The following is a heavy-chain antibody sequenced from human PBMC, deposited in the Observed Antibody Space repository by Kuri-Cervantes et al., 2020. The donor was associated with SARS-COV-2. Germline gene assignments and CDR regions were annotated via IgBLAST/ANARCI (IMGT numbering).Heavy chain of an antibody. CDR3: ASTLIQDYFDY. Sequence: GGSLRLSCAASGFTFSSYGMHWVRQAPGKGLEWVAVISYDGSNKYYADSVKGRFTISRDNSKNTLYLQMNSLRAEDTAVYYCASTLIQDYFDYWGQGTPVTVSS. V-gene: IGHV3-30*03. CDR2: ISYDGSNK. J-gene: IGHJ4*02. D-gene: IGHD2-8*01. CDR1: GFTFSSYG.